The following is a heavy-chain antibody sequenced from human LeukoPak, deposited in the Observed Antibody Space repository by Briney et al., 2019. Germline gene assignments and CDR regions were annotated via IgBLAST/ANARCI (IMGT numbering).Heavy chain of an antibody. D-gene: IGHD3-22*01. CDR2: IWYDGSNK. J-gene: IGHJ4*02. CDR1: GFTFSSYG. V-gene: IGHV3-33*01. CDR3: ARDNYYEYLFDY. Sequence: GGSLRHSCAASGFTFSSYGMHWVRQAPGKGLEWVAVIWYDGSNKYYADSVKGRFTISRDNSKNTLYLQMNSLRAEDTAVYYCARDNYYEYLFDYWGQGTLVTVSS.